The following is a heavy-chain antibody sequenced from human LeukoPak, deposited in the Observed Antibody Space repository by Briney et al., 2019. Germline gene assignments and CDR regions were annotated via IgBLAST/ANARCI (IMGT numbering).Heavy chain of an antibody. CDR3: AREGDYDSSGYYPYYFDY. V-gene: IGHV1-18*01. Sequence: ASVKVSCKASGYTFTSYGISWVRQAPGQGLEWMGWISAYNGNTNYAQKLQGRVTMTTVTSTSTAYMELRSLRSDDTAVYYCAREGDYDSSGYYPYYFDYWGQGTLVTVSS. CDR1: GYTFTSYG. J-gene: IGHJ4*02. D-gene: IGHD3-22*01. CDR2: ISAYNGNT.